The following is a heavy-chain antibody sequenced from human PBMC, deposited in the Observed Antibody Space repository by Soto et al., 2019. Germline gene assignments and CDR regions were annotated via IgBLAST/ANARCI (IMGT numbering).Heavy chain of an antibody. CDR3: ASSGRSQWLGNWFDP. V-gene: IGHV1-18*01. CDR2: ISAYNGNT. J-gene: IGHJ5*02. Sequence: QVQLVQSGAEVKKPGASVKVSCKASGYTFTSYGISWVRQAPGQGLEWMGWISAYNGNTNYAQKLQGRITMTTDTSTSTAYMELRSLRSDDTAVYYCASSGRSQWLGNWFDPWGQGTLVTVSP. CDR1: GYTFTSYG. D-gene: IGHD6-19*01.